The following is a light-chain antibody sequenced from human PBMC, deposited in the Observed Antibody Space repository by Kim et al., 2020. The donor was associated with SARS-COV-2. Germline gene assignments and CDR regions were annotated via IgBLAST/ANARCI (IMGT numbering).Light chain of an antibody. CDR1: QSVSSTF. J-gene: IGKJ1*01. CDR2: GAS. CDR3: QQYSSSPRT. V-gene: IGKV3-20*01. Sequence: EIVLTQSPGTLSLSPGERATLSCRASQSVSSTFLAWYQQRPGQAPRLIIYGASSRATGIPDMFSGSGSGTDFTLTISRLEPEDFAVYYCQQYSSSPRTFGQGTKVDIK.